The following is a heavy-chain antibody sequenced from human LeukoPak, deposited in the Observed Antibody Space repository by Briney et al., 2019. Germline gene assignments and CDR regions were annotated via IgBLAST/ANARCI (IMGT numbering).Heavy chain of an antibody. Sequence: SQTLSLTYAISGDSVSSNSATWNWIRQSPSRGLEWLGRTYYRSKWYNEYAPSVKGRIAFNPDTSKNQFSLQLNSVTPEDTAVYYCARGVSRYFDYWGQGTLVAVSS. J-gene: IGHJ4*02. CDR3: ARGVSRYFDY. D-gene: IGHD5/OR15-5a*01. CDR1: GDSVSSNSAT. CDR2: TYYRSKWYN. V-gene: IGHV6-1*01.